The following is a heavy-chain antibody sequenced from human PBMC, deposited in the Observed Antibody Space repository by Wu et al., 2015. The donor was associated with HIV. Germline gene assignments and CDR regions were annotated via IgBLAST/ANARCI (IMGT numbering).Heavy chain of an antibody. D-gene: IGHD1-7*01. V-gene: IGHV1-46*03. CDR2: INPSDGTT. CDR3: TRGYNWNYNRFDP. CDR1: GYTFTTFN. Sequence: QLEQSGAEVRKPGASVNISCKASGYTFTTFNLHWVRQAPGQGLEWMGIINPSDGTTTYAHNFQGRVTMTRDTSTSTVYMELNGLRSEDTAVYYCTRGYNWNYNRFDPWGQGTLVTVPS. J-gene: IGHJ5*02.